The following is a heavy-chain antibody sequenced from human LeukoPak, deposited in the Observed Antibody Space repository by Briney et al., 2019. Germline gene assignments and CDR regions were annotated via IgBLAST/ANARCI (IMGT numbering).Heavy chain of an antibody. Sequence: ASVKVSCKASGGTFSSYAISWVRQAPGQGLEWTGRIIPILGIANYARKFQGRVTITADKSTSTAYMELSSLRSEDTAVYYCARDPPTGDIIDYWGQGTLVTVSS. J-gene: IGHJ4*02. CDR3: ARDPPTGDIIDY. D-gene: IGHD1-1*01. CDR2: IIPILGIA. CDR1: GGTFSSYA. V-gene: IGHV1-69*04.